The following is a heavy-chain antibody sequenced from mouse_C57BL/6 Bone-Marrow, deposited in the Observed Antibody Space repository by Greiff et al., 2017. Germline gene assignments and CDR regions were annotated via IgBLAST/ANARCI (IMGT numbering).Heavy chain of an antibody. V-gene: IGHV1-55*01. J-gene: IGHJ2*01. CDR2: IYPGSGST. CDR3: ARLGGYDAVH. D-gene: IGHD2-2*01. CDR1: GYTFTSYW. Sequence: QVQLQQPGTELVKPGASVKLSCKASGYTFTSYWMHWVKQRPGQGLEWIGDIYPGSGSTNYNEKFQSKATLTVDTSSSTAYMQLSSLTSEDSAVYYWARLGGYDAVHWGQGTTLTVSS.